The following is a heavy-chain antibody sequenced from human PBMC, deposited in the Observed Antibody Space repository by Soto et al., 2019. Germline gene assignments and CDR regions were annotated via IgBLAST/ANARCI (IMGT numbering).Heavy chain of an antibody. D-gene: IGHD1-26*01. V-gene: IGHV4-59*01. CDR3: ARRRSGSYSWWFDP. J-gene: IGHJ5*02. CDR1: GGSISSYY. CDR2: IYYSGST. Sequence: PSETLSFTCTVSGGSISSYYWSWIRQPPGKGLEWIGYIYYSGSTNYNPSLKSRVTISVDTSKNQFSLKLSSVTAADTAVYYCARRRSGSYSWWFDPWGQGTLVTVSS.